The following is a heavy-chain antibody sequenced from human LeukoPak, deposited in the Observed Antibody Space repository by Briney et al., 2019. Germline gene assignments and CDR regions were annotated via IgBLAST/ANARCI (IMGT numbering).Heavy chain of an antibody. CDR1: GGSITNTNY. J-gene: IGHJ4*02. Sequence: SETLSLTCGVSGGSITNTNYWTWVRQPPGKGLEWIGEVNLQGSTNYNPPLIGRVAISVDTSENHISLQLTSVTAADTAVYYCAREGGPYRPLDYSGQGTLVTVSS. CDR3: AREGGPYRPLDY. V-gene: IGHV4-4*02. CDR2: VNLQGST.